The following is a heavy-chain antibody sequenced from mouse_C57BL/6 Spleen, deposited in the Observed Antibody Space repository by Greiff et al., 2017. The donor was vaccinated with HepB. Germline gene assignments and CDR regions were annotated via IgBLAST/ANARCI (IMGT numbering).Heavy chain of an antibody. D-gene: IGHD2-5*01. CDR1: GFTFSSYT. J-gene: IGHJ2*01. V-gene: IGHV5-9*01. CDR2: ISGGGGNT. CDR3: ARKEAYYSNFYFDY. Sequence: EVKLVESGGGLVKPGGSLKLSCAASGFTFSSYTMSWVRQTPEKRLEWVATISGGGGNTYYPDSVKGRFTISRDNAKNTLYLQMSSLRSEDTALYYCARKEAYYSNFYFDYWGQGTTLPVSS.